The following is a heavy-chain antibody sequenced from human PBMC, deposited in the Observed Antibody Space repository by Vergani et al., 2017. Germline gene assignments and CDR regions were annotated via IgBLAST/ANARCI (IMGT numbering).Heavy chain of an antibody. Sequence: EVQLVESGGGLVQPGGSLRLSCSASGFSFNSYWMHWVRQVPGKGLLWVSRIKSDGSITAYADSVKGRFTISRDNAQNTLYLQMNSLRVEDTGVYYCVRGGRGDHGDFWSRLGPWGQGTRVIVSS. J-gene: IGHJ5*02. CDR3: VRGGRGDHGDFWSRLGP. V-gene: IGHV3-74*03. CDR2: IKSDGSIT. D-gene: IGHD3-3*01. CDR1: GFSFNSYW.